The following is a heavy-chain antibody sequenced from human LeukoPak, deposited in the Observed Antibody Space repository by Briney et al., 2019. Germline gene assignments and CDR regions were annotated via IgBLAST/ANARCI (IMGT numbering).Heavy chain of an antibody. CDR2: ISCSGVNT. CDR1: GYTFSSYA. D-gene: IGHD6-13*01. J-gene: IGHJ4*02. CDR3: ARDLEAANTYYFDY. V-gene: IGHV3-23*01. Sequence: GGSLRLSCTASGYTFSSYAMTWVRQAPGKGLEWVSAISCSGVNTYYADSVKGRFTISRDNSKNTVYLQVNSLRDEDTAVYYCARDLEAANTYYFDYWGQGTMATVSS.